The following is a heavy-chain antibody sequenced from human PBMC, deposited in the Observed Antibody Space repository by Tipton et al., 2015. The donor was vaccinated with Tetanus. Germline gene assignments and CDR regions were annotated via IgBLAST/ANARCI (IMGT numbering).Heavy chain of an antibody. D-gene: IGHD3-3*01. J-gene: IGHJ4*01. Sequence: TLSLTCTVSGGSVRSGDYQWNWIRQPPGKGLEWLAYISYSGSTNSNYALKSRITISRDTSKNQISLKLTSVTAADTAVYYCARANYNFPKKGPFDSWGHGTLVIVSS. V-gene: IGHV4-61*08. CDR2: ISYSGST. CDR3: ARANYNFPKKGPFDS. CDR1: GGSVRSGDYQ.